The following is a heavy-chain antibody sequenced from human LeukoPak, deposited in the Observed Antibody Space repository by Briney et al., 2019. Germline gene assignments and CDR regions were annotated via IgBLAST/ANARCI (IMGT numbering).Heavy chain of an antibody. CDR1: GFTFRSYA. D-gene: IGHD4-17*01. Sequence: GGSLRLSCAASGFTFRSYAMTWVRQAPGKGLEWVSGISGSGGSTYYADSVKGRFTISRDNSKNTLFLQMNSLRAEDTAVYYCAKDPYGDYVRYFDYWGQGTLVTVSS. J-gene: IGHJ4*02. CDR2: ISGSGGST. V-gene: IGHV3-23*01. CDR3: AKDPYGDYVRYFDY.